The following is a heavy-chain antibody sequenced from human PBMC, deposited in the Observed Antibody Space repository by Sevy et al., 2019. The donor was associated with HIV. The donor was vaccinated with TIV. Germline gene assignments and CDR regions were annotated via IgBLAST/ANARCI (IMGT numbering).Heavy chain of an antibody. V-gene: IGHV3-66*01. J-gene: IGHJ6*02. Sequence: GGSLRLSCAASGLSVSDNYMNWVRQAPGKGLELVSVIYSDGRTYYADYVKGRLTISRDNSKNTLYLHLNNLRPEDTAVYYCARDGYYDASGYYYYYYGMDVWGQGTTVTVSS. CDR2: IYSDGRT. CDR3: ARDGYYDASGYYYYYYGMDV. CDR1: GLSVSDNY. D-gene: IGHD3-22*01.